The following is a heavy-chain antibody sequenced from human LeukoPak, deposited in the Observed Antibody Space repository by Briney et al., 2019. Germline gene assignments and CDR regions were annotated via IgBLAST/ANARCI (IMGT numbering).Heavy chain of an antibody. V-gene: IGHV3-21*01. CDR3: ARMVGAGY. D-gene: IGHD2-8*01. CDR2: ISSSSSYI. J-gene: IGHJ4*02. Sequence: SRGSLRLSCAASGFTFSSYSMNWVRQAPGKGLEWVSSISSSSSYIYYADPVKGRFTISRDNAKNSLYLQMNSLRAEDTAAYYCARMVGAGYWGQGTLVTVSS. CDR1: GFTFSSYS.